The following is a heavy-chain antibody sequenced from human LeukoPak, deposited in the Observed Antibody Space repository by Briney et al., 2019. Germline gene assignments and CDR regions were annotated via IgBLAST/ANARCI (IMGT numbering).Heavy chain of an antibody. V-gene: IGHV3-23*01. J-gene: IGHJ4*02. CDR3: AKLWDYYDSSGYY. CDR1: GFTFSSYA. CDR2: ISGSGGST. D-gene: IGHD3-22*01. Sequence: GSLRLSYAASGFTFSSYAMSWVRQAPGKGLEWVSAISGSGGSTYYADSVKGRSTISRDNSKNTLYLQMNSLRAEDTAVYYCAKLWDYYDSSGYYWGQGTLVTVSS.